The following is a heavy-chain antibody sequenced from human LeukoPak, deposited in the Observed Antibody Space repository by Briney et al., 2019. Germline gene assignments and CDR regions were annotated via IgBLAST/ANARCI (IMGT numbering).Heavy chain of an antibody. D-gene: IGHD2-2*01. CDR3: AEDIVVVPAAKGHYYYYGMDV. CDR1: GFTFSSYA. J-gene: IGHJ6*02. V-gene: IGHV3-23*01. Sequence: GGSLRLSCAASGFTFSSYAMSWVRQAPGKGLEWVSAISGSGGSTYYADSVKGRFTISRDNSKNTPYLQMNSLRAEDTAVYYCAEDIVVVPAAKGHYYYYGMDVWGQGTTVTVSS. CDR2: ISGSGGST.